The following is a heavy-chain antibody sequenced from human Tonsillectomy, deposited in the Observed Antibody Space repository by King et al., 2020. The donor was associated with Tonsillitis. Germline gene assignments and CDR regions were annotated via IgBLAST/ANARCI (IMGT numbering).Heavy chain of an antibody. J-gene: IGHJ4*02. Sequence: VQLVESGSEVKKPGASVKVSCKASGYTFTSYGISWVRQAPGQGLEWMGWISAYNGNPNYAQNLQGRVTMTTDTSTSTAYMELRSLRSDDTAVYYCARYSVGSIPRSDYFDYWGQGTLVTVSS. V-gene: IGHV1-18*01. CDR1: GYTFTSYG. CDR2: ISAYNGNP. D-gene: IGHD3-10*01. CDR3: ARYSVGSIPRSDYFDY.